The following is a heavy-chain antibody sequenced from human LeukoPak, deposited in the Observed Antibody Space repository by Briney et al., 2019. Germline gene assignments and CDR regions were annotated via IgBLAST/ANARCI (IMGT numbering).Heavy chain of an antibody. D-gene: IGHD3-22*01. J-gene: IGHJ6*03. CDR2: INPNSGGT. Sequence: ASVKVSCMASEYPFTGYYVHWVRQAPGQGLEWMGWINPNSGGTNYAQKFQGRVTMTRDTSISTAYMELSRLRSDDTAVYYCARADYYDSSGYYWNTEYYNSYMDVWGKGTTVTVSS. V-gene: IGHV1-2*02. CDR3: ARADYYDSSGYYWNTEYYNSYMDV. CDR1: EYPFTGYY.